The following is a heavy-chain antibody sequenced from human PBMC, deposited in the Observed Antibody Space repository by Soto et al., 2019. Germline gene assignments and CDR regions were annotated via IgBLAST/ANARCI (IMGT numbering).Heavy chain of an antibody. J-gene: IGHJ5*02. CDR2: IIPILGIA. CDR1: GGTFSSYT. CDR3: ATFYLDSNRHWFDP. D-gene: IGHD4-4*01. Sequence: SVKVSCKASGGTFSSYTISWVRQAPGQGLEWMGRIIPILGIANYAQKFQGRVTITADKSTSTAYMELSSLRSEDTAVYYCATFYLDSNRHWFDPWGQGTLVTVSS. V-gene: IGHV1-69*02.